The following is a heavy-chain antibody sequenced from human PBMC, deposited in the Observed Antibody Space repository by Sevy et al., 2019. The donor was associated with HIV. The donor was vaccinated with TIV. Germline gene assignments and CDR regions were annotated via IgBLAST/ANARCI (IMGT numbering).Heavy chain of an antibody. Sequence: WGSLRLSCAASGFTFSSYWMHWVRQAPGKGLVWVSRINSDGSSTSYADSVKGRFIISRDNAKNTLYLQMNSLRAEDTAVYYCARVVSRSGSYWGFHYWGQGTLVTVSS. V-gene: IGHV3-74*01. CDR1: GFTFSSYW. D-gene: IGHD1-26*01. CDR3: ARVVSRSGSYWGFHY. CDR2: INSDGSST. J-gene: IGHJ4*02.